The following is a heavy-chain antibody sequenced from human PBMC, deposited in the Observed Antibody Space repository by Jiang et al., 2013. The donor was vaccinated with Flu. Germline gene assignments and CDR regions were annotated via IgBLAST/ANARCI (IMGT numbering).Heavy chain of an antibody. Sequence: GLVKPSETLSLTCTVSGGSIRRSSYYWGWIRQPPGRGLEWIGSIDYSGSAYYNPSLKSRVTISVDTSKNQFSLTLNSLTAADTAVYYCARDVGADGMGVWGQGTTVTVSS. CDR2: IDYSGSA. CDR1: GGSIRRSSYY. D-gene: IGHD1-26*01. CDR3: ARDVGADGMGV. V-gene: IGHV4-39*07. J-gene: IGHJ6*02.